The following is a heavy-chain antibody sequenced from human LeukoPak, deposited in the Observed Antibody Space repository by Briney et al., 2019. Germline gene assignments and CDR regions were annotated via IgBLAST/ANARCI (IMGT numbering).Heavy chain of an antibody. CDR2: SIPIFGTA. Sequence: SVKVSCKASGGTFSSYAISRVRQAPGQGLEWMGGSIPIFGTANYAQKFQGRVTITADESTSTAYMELSSLRSEDTAVYYCARDRKPPTSSSEYYCDSCGQGTLVTVSS. CDR1: GGTFSSYA. V-gene: IGHV1-69*01. D-gene: IGHD6-6*01. CDR3: ARDRKPPTSSSEYYCDS. J-gene: IGHJ4*02.